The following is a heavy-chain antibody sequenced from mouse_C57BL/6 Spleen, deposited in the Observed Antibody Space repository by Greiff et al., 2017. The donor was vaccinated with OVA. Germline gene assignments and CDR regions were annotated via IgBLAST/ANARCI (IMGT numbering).Heavy chain of an antibody. J-gene: IGHJ4*01. D-gene: IGHD1-1*01. Sequence: VQLKESGPELVKPGASVKISCKASGYAFSSSWMNWVKQRPGKGLEWIGRIYPGDGDTNYNGKFKGKATLTADKSSSTAYMQLSSLTSEDSAVYFCARGYGSSYGDAMDYWGQGTSVTVSS. V-gene: IGHV1-82*01. CDR3: ARGYGSSYGDAMDY. CDR2: IYPGDGDT. CDR1: GYAFSSSW.